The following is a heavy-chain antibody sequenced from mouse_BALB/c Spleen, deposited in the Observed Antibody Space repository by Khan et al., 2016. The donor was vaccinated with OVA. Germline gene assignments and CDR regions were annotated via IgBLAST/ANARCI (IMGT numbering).Heavy chain of an antibody. CDR1: GYSFTGYF. Sequence: VQLQQPGPELVKPGASVKISCKASGYSFTGYFMNWVMQSHGKSLEWIGRINPHVGETFYNQKFKDKATLTVDESSSTVHMELRSLASEDSAVYYCARIYRSDFDYWGQSTTLTVSS. CDR3: ARIYRSDFDY. CDR2: INPHVGET. J-gene: IGHJ2*01. V-gene: IGHV1-20*02. D-gene: IGHD1-1*01.